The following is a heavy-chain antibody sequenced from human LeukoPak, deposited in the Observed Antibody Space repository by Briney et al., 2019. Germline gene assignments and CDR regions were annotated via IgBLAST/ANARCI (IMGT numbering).Heavy chain of an antibody. Sequence: SETLSLTCTVSGNSFGDYYWSWIRQPAGKGLEWIGRIYTSGSTTYNPSLKSRVTMSVDTSKSQFSLNLMSVTAADTAVYYCTRDTGTTGEVKFDPWGQGTLVAVSS. CDR1: GNSFGDYY. CDR2: IYTSGST. CDR3: TRDTGTTGEVKFDP. J-gene: IGHJ5*02. D-gene: IGHD4-17*01. V-gene: IGHV4-4*07.